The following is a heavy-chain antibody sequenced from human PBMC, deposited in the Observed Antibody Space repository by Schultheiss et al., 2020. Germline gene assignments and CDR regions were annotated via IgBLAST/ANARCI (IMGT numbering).Heavy chain of an antibody. CDR1: GGSISSYY. CDR2: IYYSGST. Sequence: SDTLSLTCTVSGGSISSYYWSWIRQPPGKGLEWIGYIYYSGSTNYNPSLKSRVTISVDTSKNQFSLKLSSVTAADTAVYYCAKGPVFPGSGWEPNSSVYYYYGMDVWGQGTTVTVSS. CDR3: AKGPVFPGSGWEPNSSVYYYYGMDV. J-gene: IGHJ6*02. V-gene: IGHV4-59*12. D-gene: IGHD1-26*01.